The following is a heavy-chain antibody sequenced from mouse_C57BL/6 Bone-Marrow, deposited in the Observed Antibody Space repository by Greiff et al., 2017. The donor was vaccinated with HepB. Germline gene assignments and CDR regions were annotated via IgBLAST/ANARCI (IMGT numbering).Heavy chain of an antibody. CDR2: IYPRDGST. J-gene: IGHJ1*03. Sequence: VQLQQSDAELVKPGASVKISCKVSGYTFTDHTIHWMKQRPEQGLEWIGYIYPRDGSTKYNEKFKGKATLTADKSSSTAYMQLNSLTSEDSAVYFCARLDYGSSFYWYFDVWGTGTTVTVSS. V-gene: IGHV1-78*01. CDR3: ARLDYGSSFYWYFDV. CDR1: GYTFTDHT. D-gene: IGHD1-1*01.